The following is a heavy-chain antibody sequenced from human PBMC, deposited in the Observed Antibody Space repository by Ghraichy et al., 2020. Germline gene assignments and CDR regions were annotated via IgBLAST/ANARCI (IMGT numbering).Heavy chain of an antibody. CDR1: GFTFSSNY. V-gene: IGHV3-66*01. Sequence: GGSLRLSCAASGFTFSSNYMSWVRQAPGKGLEWVSLIYSGGSTYYADSVRGRFTISTDNSKNTLYLQMNSLQAEDTAVYFCAGDGGLGSGSYFSWGQGTLVTVSS. CDR2: IYSGGST. D-gene: IGHD1-26*01. CDR3: AGDGGLGSGSYFS. J-gene: IGHJ5*02.